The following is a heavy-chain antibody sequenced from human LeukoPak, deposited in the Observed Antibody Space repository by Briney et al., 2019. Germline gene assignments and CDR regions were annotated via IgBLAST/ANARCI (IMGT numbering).Heavy chain of an antibody. CDR3: ARLRPPNHCSSTSCPRGQYYYYYMDV. D-gene: IGHD2-2*01. Sequence: SETLSLTCTVSGGSISSYYWSWIRQPPGKGLEWIVNIHHSGSTNYNPSLKSRVTISVDTSKNQFSLKLSSVTAADTAVYYCARLRPPNHCSSTSCPRGQYYYYYMDVWGKGTTVTISS. CDR1: GGSISSYY. CDR2: IHHSGST. J-gene: IGHJ6*03. V-gene: IGHV4-59*12.